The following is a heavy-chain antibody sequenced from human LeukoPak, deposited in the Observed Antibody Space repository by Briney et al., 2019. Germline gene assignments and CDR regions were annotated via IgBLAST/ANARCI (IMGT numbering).Heavy chain of an antibody. V-gene: IGHV3-74*01. CDR3: AREGRTGYSSSWPHAFDI. CDR1: GFTFSSYW. D-gene: IGHD6-13*01. J-gene: IGHJ3*02. CDR2: IHSGGSST. Sequence: PGGSLRLSCAASGFTFSSYWMHWVRQAPGKGLVWVSRIHSGGSSTSYADSVKGRFTISRDNAKNTLYLQMNSLRAEDTAVYYCAREGRTGYSSSWPHAFDIWGQGTMVTVSS.